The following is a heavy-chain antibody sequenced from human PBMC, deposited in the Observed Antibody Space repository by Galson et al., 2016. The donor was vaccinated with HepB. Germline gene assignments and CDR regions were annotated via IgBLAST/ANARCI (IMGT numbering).Heavy chain of an antibody. Sequence: SETLSLTCPVSGSSIRTGYYWGWIRQSAGKGLEWIGSIYHSGTTYYKVSFKSRVTISVDTSKNQFSLKLRSVTAADTAVYYCARDSETAAGYYNGVDVWGQRTTVTVSS. D-gene: IGHD6-13*01. CDR3: ARDSETAAGYYNGVDV. CDR2: IYHSGTT. CDR1: GSSIRTGYY. J-gene: IGHJ6*02. V-gene: IGHV4-38-2*02.